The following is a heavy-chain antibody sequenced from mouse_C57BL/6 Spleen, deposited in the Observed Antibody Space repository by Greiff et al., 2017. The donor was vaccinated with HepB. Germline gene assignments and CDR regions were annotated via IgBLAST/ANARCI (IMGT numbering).Heavy chain of an antibody. CDR1: GYTFTSYW. CDR2: IDPSDSYT. J-gene: IGHJ2*01. CDR3: ARSTYGNYGDY. V-gene: IGHV1-59*01. Sequence: QVQLQQPGAELVRPGTSVKLSCKASGYTFTSYWMHWVKQRPGQGLEWIGVIDPSDSYTNYNQKFKGKATLTVDTSSSTAYMQLSSLTSEDSAVYYCARSTYGNYGDYWGQGTTLTVSS. D-gene: IGHD2-1*01.